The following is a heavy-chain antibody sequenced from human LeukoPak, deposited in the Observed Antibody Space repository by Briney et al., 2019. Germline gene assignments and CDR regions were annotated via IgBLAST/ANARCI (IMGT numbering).Heavy chain of an antibody. CDR1: GFTFSDYY. V-gene: IGHV3-11*04. J-gene: IGHJ4*02. D-gene: IGHD1-26*01. CDR3: AKVIYSGFDY. Sequence: PGGSLRLSCAASGFTFSDYYMSWIRQAPGKGLEWVSYIGSSGRTIYYADSVKGRFTISRDNAKNSLYLQMNSLRAEDTAVYYCAKVIYSGFDYWGQGTLVTVSS. CDR2: IGSSGRTI.